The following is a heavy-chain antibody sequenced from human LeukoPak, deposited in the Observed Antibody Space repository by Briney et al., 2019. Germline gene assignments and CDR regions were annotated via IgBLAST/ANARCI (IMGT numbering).Heavy chain of an antibody. CDR2: IYHSGST. CDR3: AKDSSTWGNLAGHFDS. V-gene: IGHV4-38-2*02. Sequence: SETLSLTCAVSGYSISSGYYWGWIRQPPGKGLEWIGSIYHSGSTYYNPSLKSRVTISVDTSKNQFSLKLSSVTAADTAVYYCAKDSSTWGNLAGHFDSWGQGTLVTVSS. CDR1: GYSISSGYY. J-gene: IGHJ4*02. D-gene: IGHD6-13*01.